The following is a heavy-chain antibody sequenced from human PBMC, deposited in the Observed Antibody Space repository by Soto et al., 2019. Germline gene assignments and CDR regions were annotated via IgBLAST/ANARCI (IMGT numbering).Heavy chain of an antibody. Sequence: GESLKISCKGSGYSFTNYWIGWVRQLPGKGLEWMGIIYPGDSNTRYSPSFQGQVTISADKSISTAYLQWSSLKASDSAMYYCARHGTPTQPPDDWGKGTLVTVPS. V-gene: IGHV5-51*01. CDR1: GYSFTNYW. CDR2: IYPGDSNT. CDR3: ARHGTPTQPPDD. J-gene: IGHJ4*02. D-gene: IGHD6-13*01.